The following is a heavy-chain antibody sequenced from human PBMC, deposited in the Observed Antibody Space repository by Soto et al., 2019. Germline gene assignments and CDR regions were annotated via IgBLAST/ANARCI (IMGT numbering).Heavy chain of an antibody. J-gene: IGHJ4*02. CDR2: ISGSGGST. D-gene: IGHD3-10*01. CDR1: GFTFSSYA. V-gene: IGHV3-23*01. Sequence: EVQLLESGGGLVQPGGSLRLSCAASGFTFSSYAMSWVRQAPGEGLEWVSAISGSGGSTYYADSVKGRFTISRDNSKNAPYLQMNSLRAEDTAVYYCAKFTMVRGVTTFDYWGQGTLVTVSS. CDR3: AKFTMVRGVTTFDY.